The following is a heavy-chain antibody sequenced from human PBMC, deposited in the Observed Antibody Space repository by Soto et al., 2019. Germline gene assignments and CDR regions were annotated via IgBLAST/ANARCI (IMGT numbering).Heavy chain of an antibody. Sequence: SETLSLTCAVSGGSISSGGYSWSWIRQPPGKGLEWIGYIYHSGSTYYNPSLKSRVTISADRSKNQFSLKLTSVTAADTAVYYCARGAAYCSGGSCYDCWGLGPLVTVSS. CDR1: GGSISSGGYS. CDR2: IYHSGST. CDR3: ARGAAYCSGGSCYDC. V-gene: IGHV4-30-2*01. D-gene: IGHD2-15*01. J-gene: IGHJ4*02.